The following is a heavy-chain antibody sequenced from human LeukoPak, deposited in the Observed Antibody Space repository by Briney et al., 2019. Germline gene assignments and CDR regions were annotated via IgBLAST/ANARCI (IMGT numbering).Heavy chain of an antibody. CDR1: GYSISSGYY. J-gene: IGHJ4*02. CDR3: ARHYYDSSGYYAFFDY. Sequence: SETLSLTCAVSGYSISSGYYWGWIRQPPGKGLEWIGSIYYSGSTYYNPSLKSRVTISVDTSKNQFSLKLSSVTAADTAVYYCARHYYDSSGYYAFFDYWGQGTLVTVSS. CDR2: IYYSGST. D-gene: IGHD3-22*01. V-gene: IGHV4-38-2*01.